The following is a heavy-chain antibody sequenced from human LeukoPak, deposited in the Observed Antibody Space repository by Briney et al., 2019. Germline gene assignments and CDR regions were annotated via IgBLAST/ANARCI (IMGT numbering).Heavy chain of an antibody. CDR2: IKQDGSEK. V-gene: IGHV3-7*01. CDR1: GFTFNNYW. J-gene: IGHJ4*02. CDR3: ARDRSAAYYDFWSGSPLGVEFDY. D-gene: IGHD3-3*01. Sequence: PGGSLRLSCAASGFTFNNYWMSWVRQAPGKGLEWVANIKQDGSEKYYVDSVKGRFTISRDNAKNSLYLQMNSLRAEDTAVYYCARDRSAAYYDFWSGSPLGVEFDYWGQGTLVTVSS.